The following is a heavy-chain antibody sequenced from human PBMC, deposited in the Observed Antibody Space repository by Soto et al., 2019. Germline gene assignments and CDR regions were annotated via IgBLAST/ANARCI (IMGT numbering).Heavy chain of an antibody. D-gene: IGHD3-22*01. J-gene: IGHJ4*02. CDR2: IYYSGST. CDR3: ASNYYYDSSGPSPNDY. V-gene: IGHV4-30-4*01. CDR1: GGSISSGDYY. Sequence: QVQLQESGPGLVKPSQTLSLTCTVSGGSISSGDYYWSWIRQPPGKGLEWIGYIYYSGSTYYNPSLTIRVTISVDTSKNQFSLKLSSVTAADTAVYYCASNYYYDSSGPSPNDYWGQGTLVTVSS.